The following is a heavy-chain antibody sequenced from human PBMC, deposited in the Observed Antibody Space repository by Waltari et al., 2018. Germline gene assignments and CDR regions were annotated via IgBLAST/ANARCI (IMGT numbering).Heavy chain of an antibody. J-gene: IGHJ3*01. D-gene: IGHD1-7*01. CDR3: ASGNSHAFDL. CDR1: GFNLSSSW. V-gene: IGHV3-74*01. CDR2: INSDGSGT. Sequence: EVQLVESGGGLVQPGGSLRVSCTASGFNLSSSWMHCVRQVPGKGLGWVSRINSDGSGTSYADSAKGRFTISRDNAKNTLFLQMNSLRGEDTAVYYCASGNSHAFDLWGQGTMVTVSS.